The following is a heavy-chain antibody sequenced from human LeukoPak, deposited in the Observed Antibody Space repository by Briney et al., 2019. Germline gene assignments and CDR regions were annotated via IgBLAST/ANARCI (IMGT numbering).Heavy chain of an antibody. V-gene: IGHV3-23*01. J-gene: IGHJ3*02. CDR1: GFTFSCYA. CDR3: AKVALEMAPIDAFDI. D-gene: IGHD5-24*01. CDR2: IVNSGDST. Sequence: GGYLRLSCGASGFTFSCYAVSWVRQAPGKGLEWVSTIVNSGDSTYYADSVKGRFTIARDNSKNTLYLQMNSLRAEDTAVYYCAKVALEMAPIDAFDIWRQGTMVTVSS.